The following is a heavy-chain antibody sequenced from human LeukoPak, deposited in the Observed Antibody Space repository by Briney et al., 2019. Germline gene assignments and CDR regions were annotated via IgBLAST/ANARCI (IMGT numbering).Heavy chain of an antibody. CDR1: GFTFSSYE. V-gene: IGHV3-48*03. CDR2: ISSSGSTI. D-gene: IGHD1-14*01. J-gene: IGHJ5*02. Sequence: GGSLRLSCAASGFTFSSYEMNWVRQAPGKGLEWVSYISSSGSTIYYADSVKGRFTISRDNAKNSLYLQMNSLRAEDTAVYYCARPTGYDWFDPWGQGTLVTVSS. CDR3: ARPTGYDWFDP.